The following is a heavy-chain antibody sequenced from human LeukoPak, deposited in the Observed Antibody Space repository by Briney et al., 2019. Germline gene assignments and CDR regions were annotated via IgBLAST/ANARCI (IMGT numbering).Heavy chain of an antibody. CDR3: ARLGDSSGYPFDY. V-gene: IGHV3-21*01. Sequence: GGSLRLSCAASGFTFSDAWMNWVRQAPGKGLEWVSSISSSSSYIYYADSVKGRFTISRDNAKNSLYLQMNSLRAEDTAVYYCARLGDSSGYPFDYWGQGTLVTVSS. D-gene: IGHD3-22*01. CDR2: ISSSSSYI. J-gene: IGHJ4*02. CDR1: GFTFSDAW.